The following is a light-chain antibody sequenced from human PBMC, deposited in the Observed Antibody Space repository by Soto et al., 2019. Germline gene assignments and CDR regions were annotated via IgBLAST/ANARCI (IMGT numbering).Light chain of an antibody. CDR3: ASWDDSLNGLYV. CDR2: SNN. Sequence: QSVLTQPPSASGTPGQRVTISCSGSSSNIGSNSVNWYQQLPGTAPKFLMYSNNQRPSGVPDRFSGSKSGTSASLAISGLQSEDEADYYCASWDDSLNGLYVFGTGTKVTVL. CDR1: SSNIGSNS. J-gene: IGLJ1*01. V-gene: IGLV1-44*01.